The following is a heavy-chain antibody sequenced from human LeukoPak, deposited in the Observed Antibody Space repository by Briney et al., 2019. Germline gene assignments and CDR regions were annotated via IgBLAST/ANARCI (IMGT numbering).Heavy chain of an antibody. D-gene: IGHD6-19*01. J-gene: IGHJ4*02. CDR3: ARADPGYSSGWYEDY. CDR2: IIPILGIA. CDR1: GYTFTSYG. Sequence: SVKVSCKASGYTFTSYGISWVRQAPGQGLEWMGRIIPILGIANYAQKFQGRVTITADKSTSTAYMELSSLRSEDTAVYYCARADPGYSSGWYEDYWGQGTLVTVSS. V-gene: IGHV1-69*04.